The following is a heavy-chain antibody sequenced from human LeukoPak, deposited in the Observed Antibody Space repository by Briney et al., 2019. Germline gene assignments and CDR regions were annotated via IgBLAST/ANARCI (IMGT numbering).Heavy chain of an antibody. D-gene: IGHD6-13*01. Sequence: GGSLRLSCAASGFTFSSYDMHWVRQATGKGLEWVSAIGTAGDTYYPGSVKGRFTISRENAKNSLYLQMNSLRAGDTAVYYCARGLAAAGNYGMDVWGQGITVTVSS. J-gene: IGHJ6*02. CDR1: GFTFSSYD. CDR3: ARGLAAAGNYGMDV. V-gene: IGHV3-13*01. CDR2: IGTAGDT.